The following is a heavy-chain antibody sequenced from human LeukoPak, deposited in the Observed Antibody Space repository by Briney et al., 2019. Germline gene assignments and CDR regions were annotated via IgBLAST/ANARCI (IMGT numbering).Heavy chain of an antibody. CDR2: ISGSGGST. V-gene: IGHV3-23*01. CDR1: GFTFSSYA. CDR3: ASCSSTSCLNNWFDP. Sequence: PGGSLRLSCAASGFTFSSYAMSWVRQALGKGLEWVSAISGSGGSTYYADSVKGRFTISRDNSKNKLYLQMNSLRAEDTAVYYCASCSSTSCLNNWFDPWGQGTLVTVSS. J-gene: IGHJ5*02. D-gene: IGHD2-2*01.